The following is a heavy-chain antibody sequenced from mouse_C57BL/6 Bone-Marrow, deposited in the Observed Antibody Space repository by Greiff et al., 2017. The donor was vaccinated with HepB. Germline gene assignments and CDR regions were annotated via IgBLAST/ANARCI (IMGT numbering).Heavy chain of an antibody. CDR3: ARHMVTSAMDY. Sequence: EVMLVESGGGLVQPGGSLKLSCAASGFTFSDYYMYWVRQTPEKRLEWVAYISNGGGSTYYPHTLKGQFTISRDTAKNTLYLQMSSLKSEDTAMYYCARHMVTSAMDYWGQGTSVTVSS. D-gene: IGHD2-2*01. CDR2: ISNGGGST. V-gene: IGHV5-12*01. J-gene: IGHJ4*01. CDR1: GFTFSDYY.